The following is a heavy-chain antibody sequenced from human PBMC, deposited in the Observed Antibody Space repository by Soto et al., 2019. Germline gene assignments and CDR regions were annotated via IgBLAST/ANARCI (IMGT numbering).Heavy chain of an antibody. V-gene: IGHV3-72*01. J-gene: IGHJ6*01. CDR1: GFRFSDHH. Sequence: EVQLVQSGGGLVQPGGSLRLSCAASGFRFSDHHMHWVRQSPGKGLEWIGLIRNRGDGYTAEHAASVRGRFIISREDSKNSLYLQMNSLETEDTAVYYCAGDPDTRGWHHHGRDAGGQGPRSPSPQ. CDR3: AGDPDTRGWHHHGRDA. D-gene: IGHD5-18*01. CDR2: IRNRGDGYTA.